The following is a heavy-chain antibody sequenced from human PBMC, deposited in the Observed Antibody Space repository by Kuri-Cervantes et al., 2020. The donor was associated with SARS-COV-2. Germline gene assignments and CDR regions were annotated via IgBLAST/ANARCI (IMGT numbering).Heavy chain of an antibody. V-gene: IGHV1-69*06. J-gene: IGHJ6*02. D-gene: IGHD3-10*01. Sequence: SVKVSCKASGGTFSSYAISWVRQAPGQGLEWMGGIIPIFGTANYAQKFQGRVAITADKSTSTAYMELSSLRSEDTAVYCCAREGAGTLYTSRYYGMDVWGQGTTVTVSS. CDR2: IIPIFGTA. CDR3: AREGAGTLYTSRYYGMDV. CDR1: GGTFSSYA.